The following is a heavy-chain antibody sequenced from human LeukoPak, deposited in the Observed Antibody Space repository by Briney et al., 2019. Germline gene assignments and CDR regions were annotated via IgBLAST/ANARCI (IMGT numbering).Heavy chain of an antibody. CDR2: MNPNSGNT. D-gene: IGHD1-26*01. J-gene: IGHJ5*02. CDR3: ARGIRRWELLRFVFWFYP. Sequence: GASVKVSCKASGYTFTSYDINWVRQAPGQGLEWMGWMNPNSGNTGYAQKFQGRVTMTRNTSISTAYMELSSLRSEDTAVYYCARGIRRWELLRFVFWFYPCGQGALGSVSS. CDR1: GYTFTSYD. V-gene: IGHV1-8*01.